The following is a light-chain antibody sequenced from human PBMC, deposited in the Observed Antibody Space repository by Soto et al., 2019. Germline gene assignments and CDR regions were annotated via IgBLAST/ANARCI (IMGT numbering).Light chain of an antibody. CDR1: QSVSSY. CDR3: QQRSNWIT. Sequence: EIVLTQSPATLSLSPGERATLSCSASQSVSSYLAWYQQKPGQAPRLLIYDASNRPPGIPARFSGSGSGTDFTLTISSLEPEDFAVSYCQQRSNWITVGQGTRLESK. CDR2: DAS. V-gene: IGKV3-11*01. J-gene: IGKJ5*01.